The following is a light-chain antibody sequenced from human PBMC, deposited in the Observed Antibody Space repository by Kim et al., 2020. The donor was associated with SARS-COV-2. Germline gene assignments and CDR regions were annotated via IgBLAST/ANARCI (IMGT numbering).Light chain of an antibody. CDR1: NIGSKT. CDR3: QVWDSSTYVV. J-gene: IGLJ2*01. V-gene: IGLV3-9*01. Sequence: SYELTQPLSVSVALGQTASITCGGNNIGSKTVHWYQQKPGQAPLLVIYRNNNRPSGIPERFSGSNSGNTATLTISSAQAGDEADYYCQVWDSSTYVVFGG. CDR2: RNN.